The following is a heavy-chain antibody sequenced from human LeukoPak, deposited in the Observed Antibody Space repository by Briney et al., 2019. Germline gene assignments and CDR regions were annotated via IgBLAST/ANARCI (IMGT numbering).Heavy chain of an antibody. CDR2: IYTSGST. Sequence: SETLSLTCIVSGGSISSGSYYWSWIRQPAGKGLEWIGRIYTSGSTNYNPSLKSRVTISVDTSKNQFSLKLSSVTAADTAVYYCARDRIDYDFWSGYAYNWFDPWGQGTLVTVSS. V-gene: IGHV4-61*02. CDR3: ARDRIDYDFWSGYAYNWFDP. D-gene: IGHD3-3*01. CDR1: GGSISSGSYY. J-gene: IGHJ5*02.